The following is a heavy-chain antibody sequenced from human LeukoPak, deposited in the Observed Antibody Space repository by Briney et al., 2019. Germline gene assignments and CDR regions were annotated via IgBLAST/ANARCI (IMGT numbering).Heavy chain of an antibody. J-gene: IGHJ3*02. CDR3: ARERYYYDSSGYQDAFDT. CDR1: GFTFSSYW. D-gene: IGHD3-22*01. Sequence: GGSLRLSCAASGFTFSSYWMSWVRQAPGKGLEWVANIKQDGSEKYYVDSVKGRFTISRDNAKNSLYLQMNSLRAEDTAVYYCARERYYYDSSGYQDAFDTWGQGTMVTVSS. CDR2: IKQDGSEK. V-gene: IGHV3-7*01.